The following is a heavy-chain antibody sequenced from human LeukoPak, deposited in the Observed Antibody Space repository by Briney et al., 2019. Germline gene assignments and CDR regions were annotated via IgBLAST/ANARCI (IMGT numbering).Heavy chain of an antibody. CDR3: ARGPTWGRSFDY. D-gene: IGHD3-16*01. J-gene: IGHJ4*02. CDR2: IYYTRST. Sequence: SETLSLTCTVSGGSISSYYWSWIRQPPGKGLEWIGNIYYTRSTHYNPSLKSRVTISVDTSKNQFSLKLSSVTAADTAVYYCARGPTWGRSFDYWGQGTLVTVSS. V-gene: IGHV4-59*01. CDR1: GGSISSYY.